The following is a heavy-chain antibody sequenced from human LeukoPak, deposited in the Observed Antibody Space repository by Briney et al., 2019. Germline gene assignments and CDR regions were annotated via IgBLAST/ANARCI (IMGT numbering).Heavy chain of an antibody. V-gene: IGHV1-69*13. CDR1: GGTFSSYA. J-gene: IGHJ4*02. Sequence: SVKVSCKASGGTFSSYAISWVRQAPGQGLEWMGGIIPIFGTANYAQKFQGRVTITADESTSTAYMELSSLRSEDTAVYYCAKPAPHNTDYYYGVHFDYWGQGTLVTVSS. CDR2: IIPIFGTA. D-gene: IGHD3-22*01. CDR3: AKPAPHNTDYYYGVHFDY.